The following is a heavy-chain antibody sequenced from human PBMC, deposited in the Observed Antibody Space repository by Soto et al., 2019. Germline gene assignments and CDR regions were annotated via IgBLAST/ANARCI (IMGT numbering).Heavy chain of an antibody. CDR1: GFTFSSYA. CDR2: ISGSGGST. CDR3: AAHPSIAVAGTDY. J-gene: IGHJ4*02. D-gene: IGHD6-19*01. V-gene: IGHV3-23*01. Sequence: GGSLRLSCAASGFTFSSYAMSWVRQAPGKGLEWVSAISGSGGSTYYADSVKGRFTISRDNSKNTLYLQMNSLRAEDTAVYYCAAHPSIAVAGTDYWGQGTLVTVSS.